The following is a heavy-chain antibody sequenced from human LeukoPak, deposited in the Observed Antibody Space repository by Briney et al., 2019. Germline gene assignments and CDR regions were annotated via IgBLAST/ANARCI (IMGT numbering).Heavy chain of an antibody. CDR2: INPNSGGT. V-gene: IGHV1-2*06. CDR3: ARPRYDSSGYRRYYFDY. Sequence: ASVKVSCKASGYTFTGYYMHWVRQAPGQGLEWMGRINPNSGGTNYAQKFQGSVTMTRDTSISTAYMELSRLRSDDTAVYYCARPRYDSSGYRRYYFDYWGQGTLVTFSS. D-gene: IGHD3-22*01. J-gene: IGHJ4*02. CDR1: GYTFTGYY.